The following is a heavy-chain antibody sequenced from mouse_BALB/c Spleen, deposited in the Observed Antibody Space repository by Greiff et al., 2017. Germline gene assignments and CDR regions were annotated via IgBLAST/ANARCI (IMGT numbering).Heavy chain of an antibody. V-gene: IGHV5-17*02. CDR2: ISSGSSTI. CDR3: ARSSMTTATGWFAY. J-gene: IGHJ3*01. CDR1: GFTFSSFG. Sequence: EVKLMESGGGLVQPGGSRKLSCAASGFTFSSFGMHWVRQAPEKGLEWVAYISSGSSTIYYADTVKGRFTISRDNPKNTLFLQMTSLRSEDTAMYYCARSSMTTATGWFAYWGQGTLVTVSA. D-gene: IGHD1-2*01.